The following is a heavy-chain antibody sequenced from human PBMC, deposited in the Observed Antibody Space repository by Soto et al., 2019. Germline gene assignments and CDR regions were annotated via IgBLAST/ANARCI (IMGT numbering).Heavy chain of an antibody. CDR3: TTSLLPRQYYFDY. CDR1: GFTFSNAW. V-gene: IGHV3-15*01. CDR2: IKSKTDGGTT. J-gene: IGHJ4*02. D-gene: IGHD2-15*01. Sequence: GSLRLSCAASGFTFSNAWMSWVRQAPGKGLEWVGRIKSKTDGGTTDYAAPVKGRFTISRDDSKNTLYLQMNSLKTEDTAVYYCTTSLLPRQYYFDYWGQGTLVTVSS.